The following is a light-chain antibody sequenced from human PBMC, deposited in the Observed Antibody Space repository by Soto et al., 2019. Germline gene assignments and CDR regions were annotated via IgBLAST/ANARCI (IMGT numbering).Light chain of an antibody. V-gene: IGLV1-44*01. Sequence: QSVLTQPPSASGTPGQRVTISCSGSSSNIGSNSVNWYQQLPGTAPKLLIYSTNQRPSGVPDRYSGSKSDTSASLAISGPQSEEEADYYCAAWDDSLNGEVVFGGVTKLTVL. CDR3: AAWDDSLNGEVV. CDR2: STN. J-gene: IGLJ2*01. CDR1: SSNIGSNS.